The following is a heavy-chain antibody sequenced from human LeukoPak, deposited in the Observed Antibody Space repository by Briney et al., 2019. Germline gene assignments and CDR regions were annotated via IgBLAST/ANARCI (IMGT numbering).Heavy chain of an antibody. Sequence: GESLKISCKHSEYSFPNYCIGWVRQMPGKGLEWMGIIYPDDSDTRYSPSFQGQVTISADKSISTAYLLWSSLKASDTAIYYCARQEYSGSYLDSWGQGTLVTVSS. D-gene: IGHD1-26*01. J-gene: IGHJ4*02. CDR3: ARQEYSGSYLDS. CDR2: IYPDDSDT. V-gene: IGHV5-51*01. CDR1: EYSFPNYC.